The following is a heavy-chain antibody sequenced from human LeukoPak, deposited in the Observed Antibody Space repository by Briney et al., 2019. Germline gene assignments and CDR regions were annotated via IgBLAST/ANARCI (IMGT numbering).Heavy chain of an antibody. V-gene: IGHV1-2*02. CDR3: ARLGGVSGSILRDYYYYMDV. D-gene: IGHD3-3*01. J-gene: IGHJ6*03. CDR1: GYTFTGYY. CDR2: INPNSGGT. Sequence: ASVKVSCKASGYTFTGYYMHWVRQAPGQGLEWMGWINPNSGGTNYAQKFQGRVTMTRDTSISTAYMGLSRLRSDDTAVYYCARLGGVSGSILRDYYYYMDVWGKGTTVTVSS.